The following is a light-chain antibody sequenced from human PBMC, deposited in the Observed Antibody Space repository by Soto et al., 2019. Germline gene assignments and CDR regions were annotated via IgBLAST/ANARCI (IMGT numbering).Light chain of an antibody. Sequence: QAVVTQPPSVSGTPGQRVTISCSGSSANIGNNFVYWYQQLPGAAPTLVVYSDNQRPSGVPVRFSGSKSGTSASLAIIGLRSEDEAAYYCATWDDSLSGFVVFGAGTQLTVL. J-gene: IGLJ7*01. CDR1: SANIGNNF. CDR2: SDN. CDR3: ATWDDSLSGFVV. V-gene: IGLV1-47*01.